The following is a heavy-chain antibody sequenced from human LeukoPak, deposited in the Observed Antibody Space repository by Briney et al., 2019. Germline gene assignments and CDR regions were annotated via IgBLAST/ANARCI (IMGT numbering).Heavy chain of an antibody. CDR3: AKNGQSGFSFDP. J-gene: IGHJ5*02. Sequence: PSETLSLTCAVYGESLNGHYWSWIRQSPGNGLEWIGEGSDSGGTKFNPSLKSRASISADTSRNQFSLKLRSVTAADTAVYYCAKNGQSGFSFDPWGQGTPVTVSS. V-gene: IGHV4-34*01. CDR2: GSDSGGT. CDR1: GESLNGHY. D-gene: IGHD1-26*01.